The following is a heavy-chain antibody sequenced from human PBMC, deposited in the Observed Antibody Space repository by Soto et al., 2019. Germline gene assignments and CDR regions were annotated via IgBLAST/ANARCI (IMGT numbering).Heavy chain of an antibody. Sequence: GESLKISCKGSGYSFTSYWIGWVRQMPGKGLEWMGIIYPGDSDTRYSPSFQGQVTISADKSISTAYLQWSSLKASDTAMYYCARLLGTYYDFWSGYPFDYWGQGTLVTVSS. D-gene: IGHD3-3*01. CDR2: IYPGDSDT. J-gene: IGHJ4*02. CDR3: ARLLGTYYDFWSGYPFDY. CDR1: GYSFTSYW. V-gene: IGHV5-51*01.